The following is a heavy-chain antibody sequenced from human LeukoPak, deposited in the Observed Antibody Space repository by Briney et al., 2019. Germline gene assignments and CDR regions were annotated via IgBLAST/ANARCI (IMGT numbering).Heavy chain of an antibody. J-gene: IGHJ4*02. D-gene: IGHD1-26*01. V-gene: IGHV3-21*01. CDR1: GFTFRTYS. CDR2: ISRSSSDI. Sequence: PGGSLRLSCAASGFTFRTYSMNWVRQAPGKGLEWVSSISRSSSDINYADSVKGRFTISRDNAKNSLYLQTNSLRAEDTALYYCARAFNSGSSDYWGQGTLVTVSS. CDR3: ARAFNSGSSDY.